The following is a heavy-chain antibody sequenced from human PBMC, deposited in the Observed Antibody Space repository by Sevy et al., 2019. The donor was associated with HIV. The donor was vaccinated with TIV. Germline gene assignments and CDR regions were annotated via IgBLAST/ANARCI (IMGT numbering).Heavy chain of an antibody. D-gene: IGHD3-16*01. J-gene: IGHJ3*02. CDR3: TRETTYYDASGPVPGDI. Sequence: GGSLRLSCAASIFTFNIYGMQWVRQAPGKGLEWVAYMRKDGLTTYYADSVKGRFTISRASSKNTLYLQMNSLRIEDAALYYCTRETTYYDASGPVPGDIWGQGTMVTVSS. CDR2: MRKDGLTT. V-gene: IGHV3-30*02. CDR1: IFTFNIYG.